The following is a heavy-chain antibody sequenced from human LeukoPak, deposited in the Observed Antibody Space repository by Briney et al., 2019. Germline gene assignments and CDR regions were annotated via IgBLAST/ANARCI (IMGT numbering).Heavy chain of an antibody. Sequence: ASVTVSCKASGYTFTSYYMHWVRQAPERGLEWMGWINPNSGGTNYAQKFQDRVTMTRDTSISTAYMELSSLRSDDSAVYFCSRASTMAAPGAMPNDFWGQGTLVTVSS. D-gene: IGHD6-13*01. V-gene: IGHV1-2*02. CDR1: GYTFTSYY. CDR3: SRASTMAAPGAMPNDF. CDR2: INPNSGGT. J-gene: IGHJ4*02.